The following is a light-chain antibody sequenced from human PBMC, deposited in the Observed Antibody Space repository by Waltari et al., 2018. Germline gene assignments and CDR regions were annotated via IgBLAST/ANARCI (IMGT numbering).Light chain of an antibody. CDR1: DIGRKN. V-gene: IGLV3-21*03. J-gene: IGLJ2*01. Sequence: SSVVTQPPSVSLAPGKTATITCGGDDIGRKNGCWYQQRPGQAPVLVVYDNSDRSSGVPERFSGSNSGDTATLTISRVEVGDEADFYCQVWDSTTDHAIFGGGTKLTVL. CDR3: QVWDSTTDHAI. CDR2: DNS.